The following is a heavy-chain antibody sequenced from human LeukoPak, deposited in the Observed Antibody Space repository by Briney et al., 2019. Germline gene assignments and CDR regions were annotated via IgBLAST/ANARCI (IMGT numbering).Heavy chain of an antibody. Sequence: ASVKVSCKASGYTFTNHDINWVRQASGQGLEWMGWMNPKSGNTGYLQKFQGRVTMTRDTSMSTAFMELSSLTSEDTAVYYCARGVNSQGTAMVLFDSWGQGSLVTVSS. V-gene: IGHV1-8*01. CDR2: MNPKSGNT. CDR3: ARGVNSQGTAMVLFDS. CDR1: GYTFTNHD. D-gene: IGHD5-18*01. J-gene: IGHJ4*02.